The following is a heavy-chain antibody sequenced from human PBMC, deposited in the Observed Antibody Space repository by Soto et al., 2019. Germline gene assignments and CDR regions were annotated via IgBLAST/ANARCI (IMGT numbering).Heavy chain of an antibody. CDR3: ARDEGIRGFDS. CDR2: ISGYNGLT. V-gene: IGHV1-18*04. J-gene: IGHJ4*02. Sequence: QVQLVQSGDEVKKSGASVKVSCKASGYTFSNYGISWVRQAPGQGLEWMGWISGYNGLTAYAQNVQGRVTMTIDTPTTTVCMEMTGLRSNDTAVYYCARDEGIRGFDSWGQGTLVTVSS. CDR1: GYTFSNYG. D-gene: IGHD3-10*01.